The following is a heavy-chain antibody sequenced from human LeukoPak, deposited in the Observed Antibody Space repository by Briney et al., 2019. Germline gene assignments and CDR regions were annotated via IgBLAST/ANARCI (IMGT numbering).Heavy chain of an antibody. CDR2: ILYDESRK. D-gene: IGHD6-13*01. J-gene: IGHJ3*02. Sequence: GGSLRLSCAASGFTFSAYAMHWVRRAPGKGLEWVASILYDESRKFYGDSVKGRFSIYRDNSNYTLYLQMNSLRNEDAGVFYCANFEGSSQAFHIWGQGTLVTVSS. CDR1: GFTFSAYA. CDR3: ANFEGSSQAFHI. V-gene: IGHV3-30*18.